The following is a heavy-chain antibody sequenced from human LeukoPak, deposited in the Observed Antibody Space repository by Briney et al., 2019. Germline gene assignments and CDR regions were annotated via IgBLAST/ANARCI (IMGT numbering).Heavy chain of an antibody. J-gene: IGHJ4*02. D-gene: IGHD6-13*01. CDR1: GFSFSGYW. CDR3: AREWQGGIAAAGTRIEGDY. CDR2: IKQDGSEK. Sequence: PGGSLRLPCAVSGFSFSGYWMTWVRQAPGKGLEWVANIKQDGSEKNYVDSVKGRFTISRDNAENSLFLQMNSLRVEDTAVYYCAREWQGGIAAAGTRIEGDYWGQGTLVAVSS. V-gene: IGHV3-7*01.